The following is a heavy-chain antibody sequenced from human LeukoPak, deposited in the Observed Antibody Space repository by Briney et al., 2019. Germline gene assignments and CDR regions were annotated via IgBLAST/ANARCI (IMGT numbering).Heavy chain of an antibody. CDR2: IYYSGST. V-gene: IGHV4-59*01. CDR3: ARDTIDYGDYLDY. Sequence: SETLSLTCTVSGGSISSYYWSWIRQPPGKGLEWIGYIYYSGSTNYNPSLKSRVTISVDTSKNQFSLKLSSVTAADTAVYYCARDTIDYGDYLDYWGQGTLVTVSS. J-gene: IGHJ4*02. CDR1: GGSISSYY. D-gene: IGHD4-17*01.